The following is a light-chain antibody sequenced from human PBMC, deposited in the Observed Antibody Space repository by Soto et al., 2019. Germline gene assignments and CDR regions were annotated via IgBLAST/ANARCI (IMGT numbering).Light chain of an antibody. CDR2: DVS. CDR3: CSYAGNSLWV. V-gene: IGLV2-11*01. J-gene: IGLJ3*02. Sequence: QSALTQPRSVSGSPGQSVTISCTGSSSDVGGSNFVSWYQQHPVKAPKLVIYDVSKRPSGVPDRFSGSKSGNTASLTISGLQAKEEADYYCCSYAGNSLWVFGGGTKLTVL. CDR1: SSDVGGSNF.